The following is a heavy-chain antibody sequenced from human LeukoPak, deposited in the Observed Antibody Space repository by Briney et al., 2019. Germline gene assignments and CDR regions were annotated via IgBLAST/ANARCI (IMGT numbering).Heavy chain of an antibody. D-gene: IGHD1-26*01. V-gene: IGHV3-7*01. CDR1: GFTFSSYW. J-gene: IGHJ6*03. CDR2: IKQDGSEK. Sequence: GGSLRLSCAASGFTFSSYWMSWVRQAPGKGLEWVANIKQDGSEKYYVDSVKGRFTISRDNAKNSLYLQMNSLRAEDTAVYYCAREVRSGSYYYHYYYMDVWGKGTTVTVSS. CDR3: AREVRSGSYYYHYYYMDV.